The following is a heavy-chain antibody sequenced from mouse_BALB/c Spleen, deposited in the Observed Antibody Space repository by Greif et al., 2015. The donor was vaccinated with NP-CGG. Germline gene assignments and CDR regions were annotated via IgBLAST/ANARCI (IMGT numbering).Heavy chain of an antibody. CDR3: ARRGGSSYDAMDY. V-gene: IGHV5-9-1*01. CDR1: GFTFSSYA. D-gene: IGHD1-1*01. Sequence: EVKVEESGGGLVKPGGSLKLSCAASGFTFSSYAMSWVRQTPEKRLEWVATISSGGSYTYYPDSVKGRFTISRDNAKNTLYLQMSSLRSEDTAMYYCARRGGSSYDAMDYWGQGTSVTVSS. J-gene: IGHJ4*01. CDR2: ISSGGSYT.